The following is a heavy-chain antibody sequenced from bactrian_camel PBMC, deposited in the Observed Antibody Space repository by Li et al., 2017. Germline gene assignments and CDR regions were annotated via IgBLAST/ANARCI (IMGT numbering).Heavy chain of an antibody. V-gene: IGHV3S53*01. CDR2: IGGDDAT. CDR3: VTSAAVAGPPTAAH. Sequence: HVQLVESGGGSVQAGGSLKLSCVTSRYLFVGCGMAWYRHPSGAGRELVARIGGDDATTYADSVKGRFTISRDNAKNTVALQMNSLKSEDTALYYCVTSAAVAGPPTAAHWGQATQVTVS. CDR1: RYLFVGCG. D-gene: IGHD6*01. J-gene: IGHJ4*01.